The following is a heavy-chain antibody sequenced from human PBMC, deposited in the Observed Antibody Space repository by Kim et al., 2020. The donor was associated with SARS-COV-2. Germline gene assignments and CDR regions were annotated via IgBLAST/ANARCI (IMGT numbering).Heavy chain of an antibody. CDR3: ASNEPEGXYYYXXXXXV. J-gene: IGHJ6*02. CDR1: GYTFTSYG. Sequence: ASVKVSCKASGYTFTSYGISWVRQAPGQGLDWMGWISAYNGNTNYAQKLQGRVTMTTDTSTSTAYMELRSLRSDDTAVYYCASNEPEGXYYYXXXXXVWGQGXXVXVSS. CDR2: ISAYNGNT. D-gene: IGHD2-8*01. V-gene: IGHV1-18*01.